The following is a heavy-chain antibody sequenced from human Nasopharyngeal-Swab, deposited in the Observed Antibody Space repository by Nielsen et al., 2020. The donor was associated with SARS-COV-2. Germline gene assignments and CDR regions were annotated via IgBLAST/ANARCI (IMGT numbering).Heavy chain of an antibody. CDR2: ISSNGGST. V-gene: IGHV3-64D*06. Sequence: WIRQPPGKGLEYVSAISSNGGSTYYADSVKGRFTISRDNSKNTLYLQMSSLRAEDTAVYYCMKGSGLSGCLDYWGQGTLVTVSS. J-gene: IGHJ4*02. CDR3: MKGSGLSGCLDY. D-gene: IGHD6-19*01.